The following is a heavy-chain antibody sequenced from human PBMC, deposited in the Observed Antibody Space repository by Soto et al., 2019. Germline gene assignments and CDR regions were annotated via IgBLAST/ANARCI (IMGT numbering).Heavy chain of an antibody. Sequence: KSSETLSLTCSVSGASIGSGDDYWTWIRQSPGKGLEWIGYISDSGSTFYNPSLRSRLTIAQDTSKNHFSLKLNSVTAADTAVYYCAKYQPPEFDPCGQGIPVTVSS. J-gene: IGHJ5*02. CDR2: ISDSGST. CDR1: GASIGSGDDY. CDR3: AKYQPPEFDP. D-gene: IGHD2-2*01. V-gene: IGHV4-30-4*08.